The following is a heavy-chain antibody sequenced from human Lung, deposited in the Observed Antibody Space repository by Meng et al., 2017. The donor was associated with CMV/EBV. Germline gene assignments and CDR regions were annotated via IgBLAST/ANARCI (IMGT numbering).Heavy chain of an antibody. Sequence: GGSLRLXFLASPGFTLSGYSMHWVRQAPGKGLEWVALISYDGSTEYYADSVRGRFSISRDNSKKTLYVHMNSLRPEDTGIYYCARDVTTLGYSGMDVWCHGTTVTVSS. J-gene: IGHJ6*01. CDR2: ISYDGSTE. D-gene: IGHD4-23*01. V-gene: IGHV3-30*04. CDR1: PGFTLSGYS. CDR3: ARDVTTLGYSGMDV.